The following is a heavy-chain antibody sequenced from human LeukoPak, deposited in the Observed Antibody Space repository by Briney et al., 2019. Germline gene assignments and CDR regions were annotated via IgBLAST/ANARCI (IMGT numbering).Heavy chain of an antibody. CDR2: ISGSGGST. CDR1: GFTFSSHA. Sequence: PGGSLRLSCAASGFTFSSHAMSWVRQAPGKGLQWVSTISGSGGSTYYADSVKGRFTISRDNSKNTLYLQMNSLRAEDTAVYYCARRPGLERYYFDYWGQGTLVTVSS. D-gene: IGHD1-1*01. CDR3: ARRPGLERYYFDY. J-gene: IGHJ4*02. V-gene: IGHV3-23*01.